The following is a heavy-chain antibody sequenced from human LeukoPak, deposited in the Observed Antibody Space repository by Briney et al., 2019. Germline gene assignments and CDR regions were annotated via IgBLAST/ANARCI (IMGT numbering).Heavy chain of an antibody. Sequence: GGSLRLSCTASGFTVSSNYMSWVRQAPGKGLEWVSVIYSGGSTYYADSVKGRFTISRDNSKNTLYLQMNSLRAEDTAVYYCARSLLVQVFDIWGQGTMVTVSS. CDR3: ARSLLVQVFDI. D-gene: IGHD3-10*01. CDR2: IYSGGST. V-gene: IGHV3-66*01. CDR1: GFTVSSNY. J-gene: IGHJ3*02.